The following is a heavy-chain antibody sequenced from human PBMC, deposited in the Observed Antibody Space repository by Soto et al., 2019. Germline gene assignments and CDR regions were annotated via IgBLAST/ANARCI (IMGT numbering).Heavy chain of an antibody. J-gene: IGHJ4*02. D-gene: IGHD1-1*01. CDR3: ARELASYNDY. CDR1: GFTFSGYW. V-gene: IGHV3-74*01. Sequence: EVQLVESGGGSVQPGGSLRLSCAASGFTFSGYWMHWVRQAPGKGLVWVSRIDGDGSRTNYADSVKGRFTISRDNAKNTLYLQMNSLRAEDTAVYYCARELASYNDYWGQGTLVTVSS. CDR2: IDGDGSRT.